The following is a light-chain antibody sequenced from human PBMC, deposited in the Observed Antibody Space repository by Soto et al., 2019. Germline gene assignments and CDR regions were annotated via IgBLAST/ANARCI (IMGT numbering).Light chain of an antibody. CDR3: QPYNYS. Sequence: DIQMTQSPSTMSASVGDRVTITCRASQSISKWLAWYHLKPAQEPKLLVYEASSLKNGFPSRCSGSGFRTEFTLTISSHQPDDSANYYFQPYNYSFGQGTKLEI. CDR1: QSISKW. V-gene: IGKV1-5*03. CDR2: EAS. J-gene: IGKJ2*01.